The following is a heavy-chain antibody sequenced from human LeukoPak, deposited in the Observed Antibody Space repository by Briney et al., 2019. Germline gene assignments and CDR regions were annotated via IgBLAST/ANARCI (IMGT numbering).Heavy chain of an antibody. Sequence: ASVTVSCKASGYTFTSYGISWVRQAPGQGLEWMGWISAYNGNTNYAQKLQGRVTMTTDTSTSTAYMELRSLRSDDTAVYYCARDSDGERVSWFDPWGQGTLVTVSS. CDR1: GYTFTSYG. CDR3: ARDSDGERVSWFDP. CDR2: ISAYNGNT. V-gene: IGHV1-18*04. J-gene: IGHJ5*02. D-gene: IGHD5-24*01.